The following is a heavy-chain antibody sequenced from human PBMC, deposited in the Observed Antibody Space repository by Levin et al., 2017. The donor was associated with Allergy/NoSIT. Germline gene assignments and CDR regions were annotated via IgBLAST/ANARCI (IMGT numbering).Heavy chain of an antibody. CDR2: IYNTGTT. CDR1: GVTVSTNY. J-gene: IGHJ4*02. Sequence: GGSLRLSCAASGVTVSTNYMTWVRQAPGKGLEWVSIIYNTGTTYYADSVKGRFTISRDNSKNTLYLRMNSLRAEDTGVYYCARVSLTSSWYGDYWGQGTPVTVSS. V-gene: IGHV3-66*01. D-gene: IGHD6-13*01. CDR3: ARVSLTSSWYGDY.